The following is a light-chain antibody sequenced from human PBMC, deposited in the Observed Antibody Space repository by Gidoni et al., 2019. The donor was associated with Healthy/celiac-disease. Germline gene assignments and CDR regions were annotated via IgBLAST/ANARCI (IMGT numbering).Light chain of an antibody. Sequence: DIVMTQSPDSLAVSLGERATINCKSSQSVLYSPNNKNYLAWYQQKPGQPPKLLIYWASTRESGVPDRFSGSGSGTDFTLTISSLQAEDVAVYFCQQYYSNPVFGQGTKLEIK. CDR1: QSVLYSPNNKNY. V-gene: IGKV4-1*01. CDR2: WAS. CDR3: QQYYSNPV. J-gene: IGKJ2*01.